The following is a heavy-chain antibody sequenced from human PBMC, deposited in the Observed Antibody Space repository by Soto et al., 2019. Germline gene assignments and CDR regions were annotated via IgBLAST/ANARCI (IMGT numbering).Heavy chain of an antibody. V-gene: IGHV3-11*01. CDR2: ISISGTSV. CDR3: ARVLYGSGTNCFDH. J-gene: IGHJ5*02. D-gene: IGHD3-10*01. CDR1: GFTFSVYS. Sequence: QVQLVESGGGLVQPGGSLSLSCTASGFTFSVYSMGWIRQAPGEGLEYMSYISISGTSVYYADSVKGRFTISRDNTRNSLYLQMNSLSAEDTAMYYCARVLYGSGTNCFDHWGQGALVTVSS.